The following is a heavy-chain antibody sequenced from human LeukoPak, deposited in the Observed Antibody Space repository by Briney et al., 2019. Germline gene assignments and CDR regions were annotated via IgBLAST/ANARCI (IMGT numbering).Heavy chain of an antibody. CDR1: GYSIRSGYW. Sequence: PSETLSLTCVVSGYSIRSGYWWSWVRQSPGKGLEWIGEILHSGSTNYNPSLKSRVTISVDTSKNQFSLKLSSVTAADTAVYYCARSGSYDFWSGPWDYWGQGTLVTVSS. J-gene: IGHJ4*02. D-gene: IGHD3-3*01. CDR3: ARSGSYDFWSGPWDY. V-gene: IGHV4-4*02. CDR2: ILHSGST.